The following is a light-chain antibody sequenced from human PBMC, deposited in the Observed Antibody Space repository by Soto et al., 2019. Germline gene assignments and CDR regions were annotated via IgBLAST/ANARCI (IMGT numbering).Light chain of an antibody. CDR2: DAS. J-gene: IGKJ5*01. V-gene: IGKV1-5*01. CDR3: QQANSFPHT. Sequence: DVQMTQSPSTLSGSVGDRVTITCRASQSISSWLAWYQQKPGKAPKLLIYDASSLETGVPSRFSGSGSGTDFTFTISSLQPEDIATYYCQQANSFPHTFGQGTRLEIK. CDR1: QSISSW.